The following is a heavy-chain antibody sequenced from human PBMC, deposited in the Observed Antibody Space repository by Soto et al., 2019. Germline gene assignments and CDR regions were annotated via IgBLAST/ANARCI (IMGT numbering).Heavy chain of an antibody. CDR3: ANYSGYDHYYDMDV. CDR2: IIGSGGTP. CDR1: GFTFDIYA. J-gene: IGHJ6*02. Sequence: EVQLLESGGGLVQPGGSLRLSCAASGFTFDIYAMSWVRQAPGKGLEWVSTIIGSGGTPYYADSVKGRFTISRDNSKNTLYVQMNSLRADDTAEYYCANYSGYDHYYDMDVWGQGTTVIVSS. V-gene: IGHV3-23*01. D-gene: IGHD5-12*01.